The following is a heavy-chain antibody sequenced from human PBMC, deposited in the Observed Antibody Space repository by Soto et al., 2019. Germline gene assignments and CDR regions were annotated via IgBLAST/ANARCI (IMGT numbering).Heavy chain of an antibody. CDR3: ARDFPAATPSPWFDP. D-gene: IGHD2-15*01. CDR1: GYTFTSYG. J-gene: IGHJ5*02. Sequence: VASVKVSCKASGYTFTSYGISWVRRAPGQGLEWMGWISAYNGNTNYAQKLQGRVTMTTDTSTSTAYMELRSLRSDDTAVYYCARDFPAATPSPWFDPWGQGTLVTVSS. CDR2: ISAYNGNT. V-gene: IGHV1-18*04.